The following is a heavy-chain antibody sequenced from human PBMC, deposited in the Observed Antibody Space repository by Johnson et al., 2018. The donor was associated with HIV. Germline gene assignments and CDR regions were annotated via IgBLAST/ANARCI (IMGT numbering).Heavy chain of an antibody. J-gene: IGHJ3*02. CDR3: AKSPGKDYGGNSGAVDI. Sequence: QVQLVESGGGLVQPGRYLRLSCVASGFTFSSYGMHWVRQAPGKGLEWVAVIWYDGSNKYYADSMEGRFTISRDNSKSTLYLQMNSLRVEDTAVYYCAKSPGKDYGGNSGAVDIWGQGTMVTVSS. CDR2: IWYDGSNK. D-gene: IGHD4-23*01. V-gene: IGHV3-33*06. CDR1: GFTFSSYG.